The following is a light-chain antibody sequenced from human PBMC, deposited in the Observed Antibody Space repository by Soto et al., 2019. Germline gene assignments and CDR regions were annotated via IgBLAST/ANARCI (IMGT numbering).Light chain of an antibody. J-gene: IGLJ2*01. V-gene: IGLV2-14*01. CDR1: SSDVGGYNY. CDR3: SSYITSGSLV. CDR2: DVS. Sequence: QSALTQPASVSGSPGQSITISCTGTSSDVGGYNYVSWYQQHPGKAPKLMIYDVSNRPSGVSNRFSGSKSGNTASLTISGLQAEDEADYYCSSYITSGSLVFGGGTQLTVL.